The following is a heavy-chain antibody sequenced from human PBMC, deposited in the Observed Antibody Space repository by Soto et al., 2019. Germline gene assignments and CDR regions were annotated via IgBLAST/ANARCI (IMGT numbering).Heavy chain of an antibody. D-gene: IGHD2-8*02. Sequence: GASVKVSCKASGGVFSSDAISWVRQAPGQGLEWLGGITPISGTPKYAQKFQGRVTISADESTSTAYMDLSSLRFEDTAIYYCARIYCSGGICFPNWVDPWGQGTLVTVSS. V-gene: IGHV1-69*13. CDR2: ITPISGTP. CDR3: ARIYCSGGICFPNWVDP. J-gene: IGHJ5*02. CDR1: GGVFSSDA.